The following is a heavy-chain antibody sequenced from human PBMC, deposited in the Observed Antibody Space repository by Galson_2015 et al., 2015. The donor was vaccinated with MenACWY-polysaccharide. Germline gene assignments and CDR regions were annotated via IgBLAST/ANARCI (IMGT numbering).Heavy chain of an antibody. V-gene: IGHV3-74*01. Sequence: SLRLSCAASGFTFSTYWMHWVRQAPGKGLVWVSRIKSDGSSTSYADSVKGRFTISRDNAKNTLYLQMNSLRAEDTAVYYCARGYSGYDWCQGTLVTVSS. CDR3: ARGYSGYD. CDR2: IKSDGSST. D-gene: IGHD5-12*01. J-gene: IGHJ4*02. CDR1: GFTFSTYW.